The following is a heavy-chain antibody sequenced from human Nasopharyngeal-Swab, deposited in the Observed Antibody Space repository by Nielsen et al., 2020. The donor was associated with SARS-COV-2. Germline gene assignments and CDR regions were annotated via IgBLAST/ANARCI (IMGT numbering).Heavy chain of an antibody. V-gene: IGHV3-21*04. J-gene: IGHJ6*02. CDR1: GFTFSSYS. Sequence: GGSLRLSCAASGFTFSSYSMNWVRQAPGKGLEWVSSISSRSSYIYYADSVKGRFTISRDNSKNSLYLQMNSLRTEDTALYYCAKDLGGYYYYGMDVWGQGTTVTVSS. CDR2: ISSRSSYI. CDR3: AKDLGGYYYYGMDV.